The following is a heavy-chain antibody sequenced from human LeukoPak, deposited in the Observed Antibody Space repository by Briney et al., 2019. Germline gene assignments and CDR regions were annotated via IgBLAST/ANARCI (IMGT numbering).Heavy chain of an antibody. CDR1: GGTFTSYA. Sequence: GASVKVSCKASGGTFTSYAISWVRQAPGQGLEWMGWISAYNGNTNYAQKLQGRVTMTTDTSTSTAYMELRSLRSDDTAVYYCALLVRGVINYYYYYMDVWGKGTPVTVSS. D-gene: IGHD3-10*01. V-gene: IGHV1-18*01. CDR3: ALLVRGVINYYYYYMDV. J-gene: IGHJ6*03. CDR2: ISAYNGNT.